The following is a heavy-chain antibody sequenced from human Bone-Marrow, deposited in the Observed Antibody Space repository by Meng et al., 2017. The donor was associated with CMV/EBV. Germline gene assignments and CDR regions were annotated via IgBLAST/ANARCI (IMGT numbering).Heavy chain of an antibody. Sequence: GESLKISCAASGLTFSSYEMNWVRQAPGKGLEWVSYISSSGSTIYYADSGKGRFTISRDNAKNSPYLQMNSLRAEDTAVYYCARSPSPGIAVGPWGQGTLVTVSS. D-gene: IGHD6-19*01. CDR1: GLTFSSYE. CDR2: ISSSGSTI. J-gene: IGHJ5*02. CDR3: ARSPSPGIAVGP. V-gene: IGHV3-48*03.